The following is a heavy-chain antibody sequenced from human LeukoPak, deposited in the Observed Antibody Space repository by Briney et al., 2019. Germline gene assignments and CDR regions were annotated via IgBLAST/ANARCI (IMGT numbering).Heavy chain of an antibody. CDR2: IYHSGST. Sequence: SETLSLTCAVSGFSISSGYYWGWIRQPPGKGLEWIGSIYHSGSTHYSPSLKSRVTISVDTSKNQFSLKLSSVTAADTAVYYCARNGTNNYFDYWGQGTLVTVSS. D-gene: IGHD2-2*01. V-gene: IGHV4-38-2*01. CDR1: GFSISSGYY. J-gene: IGHJ4*02. CDR3: ARNGTNNYFDY.